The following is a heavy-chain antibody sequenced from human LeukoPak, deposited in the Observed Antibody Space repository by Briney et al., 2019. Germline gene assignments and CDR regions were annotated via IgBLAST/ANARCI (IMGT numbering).Heavy chain of an antibody. V-gene: IGHV3-21*01. J-gene: IGHJ3*02. CDR3: ARVRTRWDPFDI. CDR1: GFTLSSYS. Sequence: GGSLRLSCAASGFTLSSYSMNWVRQAPGKGLEWVSSISSSSSYIYYADSVKGRFTISRDNAKNSLYLQMNSLRAEDTAVYYCARVRTRWDPFDIWGQGTMVTVSS. CDR2: ISSSSSYI. D-gene: IGHD3-16*01.